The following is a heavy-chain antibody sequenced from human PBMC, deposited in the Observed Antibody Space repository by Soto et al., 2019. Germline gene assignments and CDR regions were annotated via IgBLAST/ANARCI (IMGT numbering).Heavy chain of an antibody. CDR2: LSGTGVHI. J-gene: IGHJ5*02. Sequence: GGPLRLSGVAAGFTFSHYNMNWVRQAPGKGLEWVSHLSGTGVHIHYADAVKGRFTIPRDNAKSAVYPQINSLRAEETAVYYCAREGALKPFSSWGQGALVTVSS. CDR1: GFTFSHYN. CDR3: AREGALKPFSS. V-gene: IGHV3-21*01.